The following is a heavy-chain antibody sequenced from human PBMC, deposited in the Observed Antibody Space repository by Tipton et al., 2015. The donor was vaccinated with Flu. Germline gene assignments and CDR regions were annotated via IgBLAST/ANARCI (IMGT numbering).Heavy chain of an antibody. J-gene: IGHJ3*02. Sequence: SLRLSCAASGFTFSNYWMTWVRQAPGKGLEWVANIKQDGSENYYVDSVKGRFTISRDNAKNSLYLQMNSLRAEDTAVYYCARVPSRSGREAFDIWGQGTMVTVSS. V-gene: IGHV3-7*01. CDR2: IKQDGSEN. CDR1: GFTFSNYW. CDR3: ARVPSRSGREAFDI. D-gene: IGHD3-10*01.